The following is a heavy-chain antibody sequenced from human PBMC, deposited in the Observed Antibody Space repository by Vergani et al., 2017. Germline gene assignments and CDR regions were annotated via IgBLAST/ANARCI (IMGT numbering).Heavy chain of an antibody. D-gene: IGHD6-19*01. CDR3: ARVSPGDNSGWEPFDY. V-gene: IGHV1-69*02. J-gene: IGHJ4*02. CDR1: GDIFNNYT. CDR2: IIPIIRLA. Sequence: QVHLEQSGTEVKKPGSSVKVSCKVSGDIFNNYTVTWVRQAPGQGLWWMGRIIPIIRLATSAQKFQDRVKITGDTSTNTVYMEMNNLRSEDTAVYYCARVSPGDNSGWEPFDYWGQGTLVTVSS.